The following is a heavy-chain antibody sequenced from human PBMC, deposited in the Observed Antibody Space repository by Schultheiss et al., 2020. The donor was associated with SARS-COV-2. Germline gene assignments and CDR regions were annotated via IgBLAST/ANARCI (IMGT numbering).Heavy chain of an antibody. CDR3: ARDGVWTGGNWFDP. CDR2: IYYSGST. Sequence: SQTLSLTCTVSGGSVSSGSYYWSWIRQPPGKGLEWIGYIYYSGSTYYNPSLKSRVTISVDTSKNQFSLKLSSVTAADTAVYYCARDGVWTGGNWFDPWGQGTLVTVSS. CDR1: GGSVSSGSYY. J-gene: IGHJ5*02. D-gene: IGHD2-8*01. V-gene: IGHV4-61*01.